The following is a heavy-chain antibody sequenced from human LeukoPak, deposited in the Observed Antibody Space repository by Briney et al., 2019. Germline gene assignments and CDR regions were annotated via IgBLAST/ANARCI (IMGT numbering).Heavy chain of an antibody. V-gene: IGHV4-34*01. J-gene: IGHJ4*02. CDR1: GGSFSGYY. CDR3: ARDRYYGSGSYL. D-gene: IGHD3-10*01. Sequence: PSETLSLTCAVYGGSFSGYYWSWIRQPPGKGLEWIGEINHSGSTNYNPSLKSRVTISVDTSKNQFSLKLSSVTAADTAVYYCARDRYYGSGSYLWGQGTLVTVSS. CDR2: INHSGST.